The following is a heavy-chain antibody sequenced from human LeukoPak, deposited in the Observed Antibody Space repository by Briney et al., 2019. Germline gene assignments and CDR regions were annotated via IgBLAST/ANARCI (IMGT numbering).Heavy chain of an antibody. D-gene: IGHD3-16*02. J-gene: IGHJ4*02. CDR3: ARVMHDYVWGSYRYTRFDY. V-gene: IGHV1-69*01. CDR2: IIPIFGTA. Sequence: SVKVSCKASGGTFSSYAISWVRQAPGQGLEWMGGIIPIFGTANYAQKFQGRVTITADESTSTAYMELSSLRSEDTAVYYCARVMHDYVWGSYRYTRFDYWGQGTLVTVSS. CDR1: GGTFSSYA.